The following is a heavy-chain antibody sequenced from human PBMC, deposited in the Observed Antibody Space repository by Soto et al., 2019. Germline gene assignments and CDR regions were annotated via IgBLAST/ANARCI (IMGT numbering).Heavy chain of an antibody. V-gene: IGHV3-74*01. J-gene: IGHJ6*02. CDR1: VFTFSSYG. Sequence: WGSLRLSCSASVFTFSSYGMHWFRQAPGKGLVWVSRINTDGTITHYAASVKGRFTISRDNAKNTRYLQMNSLRAEDTAVFFSAIRKSPRPGGLMDVCAQGTTVTVS. CDR3: AIRKSPRPGGLMDV. CDR2: INTDGTIT. D-gene: IGHD3-16*01.